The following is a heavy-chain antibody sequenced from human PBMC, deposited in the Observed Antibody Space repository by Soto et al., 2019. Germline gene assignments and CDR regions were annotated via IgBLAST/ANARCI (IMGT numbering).Heavy chain of an antibody. CDR3: ARYSSGYYYDDYFDY. CDR1: GYTFTSYA. CDR2: INAGNGNT. J-gene: IGHJ4*02. Sequence: ASVKVSCKASGYTFTSYAMHWVRQAPGQRLEWMGWINAGNGNTKYSQKFQGRVTITRDTSASTAYMELSSLRSEDTAVYYCARYSSGYYYDDYFDYWGQGTLVTVSS. V-gene: IGHV1-3*01. D-gene: IGHD3-22*01.